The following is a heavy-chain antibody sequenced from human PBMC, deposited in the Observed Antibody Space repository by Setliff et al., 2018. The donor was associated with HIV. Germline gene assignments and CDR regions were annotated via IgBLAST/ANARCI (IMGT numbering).Heavy chain of an antibody. D-gene: IGHD7-27*01. CDR1: GASVNTNNYY. CDR2: IHFSGST. V-gene: IGHV4-39*01. J-gene: IGHJ4*02. CDR3: ARPSLGIGGGALFDY. Sequence: LSLTCTVSGASVNTNNYYWGWIRQPPGKGLEWIGNIHFSGSTYYSPPLRSRVTTYVGTSKRQFFLSLSSVTAADTAVYFCARPSLGIGGGALFDYWGQGILVTVSS.